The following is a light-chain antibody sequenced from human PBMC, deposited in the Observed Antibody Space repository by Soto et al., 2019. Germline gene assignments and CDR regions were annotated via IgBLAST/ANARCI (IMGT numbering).Light chain of an antibody. CDR3: MQALQTPLT. CDR1: DSPLHSNGYNY. J-gene: IGKJ4*01. Sequence: DIVMTQSPLSLPVTPGEEASISVRSSDSPLHSNGYNYLDWYLQKPGQSPQLXIYLGSNRASGVPDRFSGSGSGTDFTLKISRVEAEDVGVYYCMQALQTPLTFGGGTKVDIK. CDR2: LGS. V-gene: IGKV2-28*01.